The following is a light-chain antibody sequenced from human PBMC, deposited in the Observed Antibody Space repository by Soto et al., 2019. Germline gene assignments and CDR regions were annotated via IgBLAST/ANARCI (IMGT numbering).Light chain of an antibody. CDR1: QPISDY. V-gene: IGKV1-39*01. Sequence: IQMSHSPCSLSASVGDRVTITCRTSQPISDYLNWYQQKPGKAPTLLIYTTSNLQSGVPSRFSGSGSATHFTLTISSLQPEDFATYYCQQHYNTPRTFGQGTKVDI. CDR3: QQHYNTPRT. CDR2: TTS. J-gene: IGKJ1*01.